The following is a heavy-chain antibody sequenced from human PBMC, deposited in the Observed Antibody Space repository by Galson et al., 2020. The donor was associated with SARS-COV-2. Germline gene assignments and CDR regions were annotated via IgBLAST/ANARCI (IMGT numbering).Heavy chain of an antibody. CDR2: ITWDGGRT. CDR1: GFTFDDYT. D-gene: IGHD3-22*01. J-gene: IGHJ4*02. Sequence: PGGSLRLSCAASGFTFDDYTMHWVRQAPGKGLEWVSLITWDGGRTYYTDSVKGRFTISRDNSKNFLYLQMNSLRTEDTALYYCATDNEADYYDSSSYHYFDYWGQGTLVTVSS. CDR3: ATDNEADYYDSSSYHYFDY. V-gene: IGHV3-43*01.